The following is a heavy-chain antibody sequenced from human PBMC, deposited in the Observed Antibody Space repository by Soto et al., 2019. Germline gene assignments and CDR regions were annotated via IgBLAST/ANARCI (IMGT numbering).Heavy chain of an antibody. D-gene: IGHD3-22*01. J-gene: IGHJ6*04. CDR3: ARQGTNPYDSSGYYYYYGMAV. Sequence: GESLKISCKGSGYSFTSYWIGWVRHMPGKGLEWMGIIYPGDSDTRYSPSFQGQVTLSSDKSISTAYLQWSSLKASDTAMYYCARQGTNPYDSSGYYYYYGMAVWRKGTTVTASS. CDR1: GYSFTSYW. CDR2: IYPGDSDT. V-gene: IGHV5-51*01.